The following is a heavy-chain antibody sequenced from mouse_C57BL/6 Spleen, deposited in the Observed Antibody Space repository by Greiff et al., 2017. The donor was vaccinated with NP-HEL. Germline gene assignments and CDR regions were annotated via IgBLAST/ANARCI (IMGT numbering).Heavy chain of an antibody. CDR3: ARTLYYYGSSYAY. V-gene: IGHV1-69*01. J-gene: IGHJ2*01. CDR2: IDPSDRYT. D-gene: IGHD1-1*01. Sequence: VQLQQPGAELVMPGASVKLSCKASGYTFTSYWMRWVKQRPGHGLEWIGEIDPSDRYTNYNQKFKGKSTLTVDKSSSTAYMQLSSLTAEDSAVYDCARTLYYYGSSYAYWGQGTTLTVSS. CDR1: GYTFTSYW.